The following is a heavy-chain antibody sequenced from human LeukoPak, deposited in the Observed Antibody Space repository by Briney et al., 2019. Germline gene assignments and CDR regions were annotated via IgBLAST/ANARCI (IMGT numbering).Heavy chain of an antibody. CDR3: VRGPHTSGWPQQYY. CDR2: MNPNSGNT. V-gene: IGHV1-8*01. D-gene: IGHD6-19*01. Sequence: ASVKVSCKASGYTFTSYDINWVRQATGQGLEWMGWMNPNSGNTGYAQKFQGRVTMTRNTSITTAYMELNSLNFDDTAVYYFVRGPHTSGWPQQYYWGQGTLVTVSS. CDR1: GYTFTSYD. J-gene: IGHJ4*02.